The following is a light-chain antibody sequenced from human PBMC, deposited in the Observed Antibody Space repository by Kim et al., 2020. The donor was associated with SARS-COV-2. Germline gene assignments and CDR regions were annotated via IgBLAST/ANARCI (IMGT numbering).Light chain of an antibody. J-gene: IGKJ4*01. Sequence: SLSPGERATLSCRASQSVSSYLAWYQQNPGQAPRLLIYDASNRATGIPARFSGSGSGTDFTLTISGLEPEDFAVYYCQQRSNWLTFGGGTKVDIK. CDR1: QSVSSY. V-gene: IGKV3-11*01. CDR3: QQRSNWLT. CDR2: DAS.